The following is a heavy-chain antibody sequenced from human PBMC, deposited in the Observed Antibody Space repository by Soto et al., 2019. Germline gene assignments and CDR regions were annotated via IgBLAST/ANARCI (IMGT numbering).Heavy chain of an antibody. CDR2: IYWNDDK. Sequence: QITLKESGPTLVNPTQTLTLTCTVSGFSLSTNGVGVGWIRQPPGKALEWLTLIYWNDDKRYSPSLKSRLTITKDTSKNQVVLTMTNMDPVDTATYYCAHLTYYSDSSGHWYYFDYWGQGTLVTVSS. D-gene: IGHD3-22*01. CDR3: AHLTYYSDSSGHWYYFDY. J-gene: IGHJ4*02. CDR1: GFSLSTNGVG. V-gene: IGHV2-5*01.